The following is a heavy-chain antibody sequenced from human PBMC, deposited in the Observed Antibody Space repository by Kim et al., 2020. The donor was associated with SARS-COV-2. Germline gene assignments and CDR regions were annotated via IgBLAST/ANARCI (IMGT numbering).Heavy chain of an antibody. V-gene: IGHV4-59*13. D-gene: IGHD4-17*01. CDR3: ARVGWKYGGSSDYFDY. Sequence: SETLSLTCTVSGGSISSYSWSWLRQPPGKGLEWIGYIYYSGSTNYNPSLKSRVTISVDTSKNQFSLQLSSVTAADTAVYYCARVGWKYGGSSDYFDYWGQGTLVTVSS. J-gene: IGHJ4*02. CDR1: GGSISSYS. CDR2: IYYSGST.